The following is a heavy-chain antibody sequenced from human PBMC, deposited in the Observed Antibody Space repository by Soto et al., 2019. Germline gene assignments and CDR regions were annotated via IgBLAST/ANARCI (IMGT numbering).Heavy chain of an antibody. D-gene: IGHD3-16*01. Sequence: PGGSLRLSCAASGFTFSSYSMNWVRQAPGKGLEWVSLISATGGGTYYADSVKGRFTISRDNSHNTLYLQVHSLTAEDTAVYYCAKDRRAGGNSAFYFDFWGQGAQVTVS. V-gene: IGHV3-23*01. J-gene: IGHJ4*02. CDR2: ISATGGGT. CDR3: AKDRRAGGNSAFYFDF. CDR1: GFTFSSYS.